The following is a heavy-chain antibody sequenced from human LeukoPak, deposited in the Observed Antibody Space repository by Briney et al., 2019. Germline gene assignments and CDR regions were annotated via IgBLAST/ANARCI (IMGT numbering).Heavy chain of an antibody. J-gene: IGHJ5*02. CDR3: ARHVIERDSSWFDP. D-gene: IGHD2/OR15-2a*01. CDR2: IYPGDSNT. CDR1: GYSFTSYW. Sequence: GESLKISCEGSGYSFTSYWIGWVRQMPGKGLEWMGFIYPGDSNTRYSPSFQGQVTISADKSTSTAYLQWSSLKASDTAMYYCARHVIERDSSWFDPWGQGTLVTVSS. V-gene: IGHV5-51*01.